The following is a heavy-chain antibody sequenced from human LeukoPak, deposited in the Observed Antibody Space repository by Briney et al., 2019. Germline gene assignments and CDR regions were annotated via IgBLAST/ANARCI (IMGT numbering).Heavy chain of an antibody. D-gene: IGHD2-15*01. CDR2: INHSGST. Sequence: PSETLSLTCAVYGGSFSGYHWSWIRQPPGKGLGWIGEINHSGSTNYNPSLKSRVTISVDTSKNQFSLKLSSVTAADTAVYYCAGAAYCSGGSCYYNYYGMDVWGKGTTVTVSS. CDR3: AGAAYCSGGSCYYNYYGMDV. V-gene: IGHV4-34*01. J-gene: IGHJ6*04. CDR1: GGSFSGYH.